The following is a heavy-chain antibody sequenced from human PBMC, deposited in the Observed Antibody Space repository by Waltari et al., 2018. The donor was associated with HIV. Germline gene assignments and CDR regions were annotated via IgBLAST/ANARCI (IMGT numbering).Heavy chain of an antibody. CDR3: ARDRHSSGYYDYYYYGMDV. J-gene: IGHJ6*02. V-gene: IGHV4-59*01. Sequence: QVQLQESGPGLVKPSETLSLTCTVSGGSISSYYWSWIRQPPGKGLEWIGYIYYSGSPNYNPSHKSRVTISVYTSKNQFSLKPSSVTAADTAVYYCARDRHSSGYYDYYYYGMDVWGQGTTVTVSS. CDR1: GGSISSYY. CDR2: IYYSGSP. D-gene: IGHD3-22*01.